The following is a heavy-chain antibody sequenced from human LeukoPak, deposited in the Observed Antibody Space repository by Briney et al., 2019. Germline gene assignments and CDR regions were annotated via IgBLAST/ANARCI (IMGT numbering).Heavy chain of an antibody. CDR2: ISSSSSTI. V-gene: IGHV3-48*04. Sequence: GGSLRFSCAASGFTFSSYSMNWVRQAPGKGLEWVSYISSSSSTIYYADSVKGRFTISRDNAKNSLYLQMNSLRAEDTAVYYCARVGEATSTEYYFDYWGQGTLVTVSS. D-gene: IGHD2-21*01. CDR3: ARVGEATSTEYYFDY. CDR1: GFTFSSYS. J-gene: IGHJ4*02.